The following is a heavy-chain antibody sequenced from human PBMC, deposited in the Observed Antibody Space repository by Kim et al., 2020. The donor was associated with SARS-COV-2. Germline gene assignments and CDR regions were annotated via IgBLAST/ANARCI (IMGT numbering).Heavy chain of an antibody. D-gene: IGHD6-13*01. J-gene: IGHJ6*02. CDR3: ARFSGSSGYDFPYYGMDV. Sequence: KGRFTISRDNSKNTLYLQMNSLRAEDTAVYYCARFSGSSGYDFPYYGMDVWGQGTTVTVSS. V-gene: IGHV3-30*01.